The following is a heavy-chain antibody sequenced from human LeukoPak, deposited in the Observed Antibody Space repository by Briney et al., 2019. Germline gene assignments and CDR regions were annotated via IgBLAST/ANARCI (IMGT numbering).Heavy chain of an antibody. CDR3: ARRPTTVVTLYYFDY. V-gene: IGHV4-39*01. CDR1: GGSISSSSYY. D-gene: IGHD4-23*01. CDR2: IYYSGST. J-gene: IGHJ4*02. Sequence: SETLSLTCTVSGGSISSSSYYWVWLRQPPGKGLEGIGSIYYSGSTYYNPSLKSRVTISVDTSKNQFSLKLNSVTAADTAVYYCARRPTTVVTLYYFDYWGQGTLVTVSS.